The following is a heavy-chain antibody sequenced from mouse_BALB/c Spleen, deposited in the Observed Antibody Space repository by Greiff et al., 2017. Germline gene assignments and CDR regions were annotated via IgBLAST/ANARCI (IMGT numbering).Heavy chain of an antibody. Sequence: EVQLVESGGGLVQPGGSLKLSCAASGFTFSSYGMSWVRQTPDKRLELVATINSNGGSTYYPDSVKGRFTISRDKAKNTLYLQMSSLKSEDTAMYYCARDKGSSYWYFDVWGEGTTVTVSA. D-gene: IGHD1-1*01. CDR3: ARDKGSSYWYFDV. V-gene: IGHV5-6-3*01. CDR2: INSNGGST. J-gene: IGHJ1*01. CDR1: GFTFSSYG.